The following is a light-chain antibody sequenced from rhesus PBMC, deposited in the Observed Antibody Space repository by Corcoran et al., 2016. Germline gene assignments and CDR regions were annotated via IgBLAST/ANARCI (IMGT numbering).Light chain of an antibody. J-gene: IGKJ3*01. CDR2: KAA. V-gene: IGKV1-22*01. CDR1: QGISSW. Sequence: DIQMTQSPSSLSASVGDTVTITCRASQGISSWLDWYQQKPGKAPKLLIYKAASLQSGVPSRFSGSGSGTDFILTISSLQSEDFATYYCQQYSSRPFTFGPGTKLDIK. CDR3: QQYSSRPFT.